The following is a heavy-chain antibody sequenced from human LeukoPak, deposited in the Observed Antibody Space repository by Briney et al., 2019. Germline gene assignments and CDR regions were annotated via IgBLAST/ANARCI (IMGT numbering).Heavy chain of an antibody. D-gene: IGHD2-8*01. J-gene: IGHJ5*02. V-gene: IGHV1-46*01. CDR2: INPSGGST. Sequence: ASVKVSCKASGYTFTSYYMHWVRQAPGQGLEWMGIINPSGGSTSYAQKFRGRVTMTRDTSTSTVYMELSSLRSEDTAVYYCARSVRPLGWFDPWGQGTLVTVSS. CDR1: GYTFTSYY. CDR3: ARSVRPLGWFDP.